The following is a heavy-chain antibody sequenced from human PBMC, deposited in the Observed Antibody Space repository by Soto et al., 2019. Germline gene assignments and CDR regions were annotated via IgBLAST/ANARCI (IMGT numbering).Heavy chain of an antibody. CDR1: GFIFSDDS. CDR2: ITTTSSTM. D-gene: IGHD3-22*01. Sequence: GETLRLSCTLSGFIFSDDSMNWVCLAPGKGLEWISYITTTSSTMYYAASVKGRFTISRDNAKNSLYLQMNSLRDEDTAVYYCARDSSGRQYYGMDVWGQGTTVTVSS. J-gene: IGHJ6*02. CDR3: ARDSSGRQYYGMDV. V-gene: IGHV3-48*02.